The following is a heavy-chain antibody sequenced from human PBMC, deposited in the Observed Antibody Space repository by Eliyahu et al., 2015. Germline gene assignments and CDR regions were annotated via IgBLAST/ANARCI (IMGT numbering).Heavy chain of an antibody. D-gene: IGHD2-15*01. J-gene: IGHJ6*02. CDR3: AKVGRAAAYYYYGMDV. CDR1: GFXFXYYA. V-gene: IGHV3-9*01. CDR2: ISWNSGSI. Sequence: EVXLVESGGGLVQPGRSLXLSXXASGFXFXYYAMHWVRQAPGKGLEWVSGISWNSGSIGYADSVKGRFTISRDNAKNSLYLQMNSLRAEDTALYYCAKVGRAAAYYYYGMDVWGQGTTVTVSS.